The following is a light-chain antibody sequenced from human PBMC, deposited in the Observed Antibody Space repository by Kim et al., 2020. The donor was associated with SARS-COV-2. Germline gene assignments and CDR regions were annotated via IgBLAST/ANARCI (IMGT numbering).Light chain of an antibody. CDR2: AAS. CDR3: QQTYSHPWT. J-gene: IGKJ1*01. CDR1: EPVDDY. Sequence: DIQMTQSPSSVSTSVGGRVTIYCRAGEPVDDYLNWYHQIPGKAPKVLIYAASTVQSGVPSRFSASGSGTDFSLSITNLQPEDSGTYYCQQTYSHPWTFGQGTTVEIK. V-gene: IGKV1-39*01.